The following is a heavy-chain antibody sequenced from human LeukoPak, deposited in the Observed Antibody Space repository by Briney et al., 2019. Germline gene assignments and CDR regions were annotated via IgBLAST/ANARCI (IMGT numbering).Heavy chain of an antibody. V-gene: IGHV3-66*02. J-gene: IGHJ4*02. CDR1: GFTVSSNY. CDR3: AIRGRYYDFWSGIVDY. CDR2: IYSGGST. D-gene: IGHD3-3*01. Sequence: GGSLRLSCAASGFTVSSNYMSWVRQAPGKGLGWVSVIYSGGSTYYADSVKGRFTISRDNSKNTLYLQMNSLRAEDTAVYYCAIRGRYYDFWSGIVDYWGQGTLVTVSS.